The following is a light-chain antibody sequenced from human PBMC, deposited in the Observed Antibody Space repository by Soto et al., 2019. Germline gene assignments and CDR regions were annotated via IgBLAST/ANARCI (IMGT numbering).Light chain of an antibody. CDR1: QSLLHGNGYNY. CDR3: MQALQTPFT. Sequence: DIVMTQSPLSLPVTPGEPASISCRSSQSLLHGNGYNYLDWYLQKPGQSPQLLIYLGSNRASGVPDRFSGSGSGTDFTLKISRVEAEDVGIYYCMQALQTPFTFGQGTKLKVK. V-gene: IGKV2-28*01. J-gene: IGKJ2*01. CDR2: LGS.